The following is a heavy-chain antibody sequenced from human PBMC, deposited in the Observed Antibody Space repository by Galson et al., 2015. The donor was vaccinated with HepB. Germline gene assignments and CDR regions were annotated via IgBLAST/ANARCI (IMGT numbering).Heavy chain of an antibody. V-gene: IGHV3-30-3*01. CDR3: ARDSGGNWFDP. CDR2: ISYDGSNK. Sequence: SLRLSCAASGFTFSSYAMHWVRQAPGKGLEWVAVISYDGSNKYYADSVKGRFTISRDNSKNTLYLQMNSLRAEDTAVYYCARDSGGNWFDPWGQGTLVTVSS. J-gene: IGHJ5*02. CDR1: GFTFSSYA. D-gene: IGHD3-10*01.